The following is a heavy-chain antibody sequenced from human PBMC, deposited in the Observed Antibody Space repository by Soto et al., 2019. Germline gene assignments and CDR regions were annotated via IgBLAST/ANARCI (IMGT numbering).Heavy chain of an antibody. Sequence: QVQLVQSGAEVKKPGSSVKVSCKASGGTFSTYAFSWVRQAPGQGLEWMGGVIPLFGTPDYEQKFQGRVTITADESTSTVHMELSRLRSEDTAVYYCARDSNTGSTYFAHWGQGTLVTVSS. CDR3: ARDSNTGSTYFAH. V-gene: IGHV1-69*01. CDR1: GGTFSTYA. CDR2: VIPLFGTP. J-gene: IGHJ4*02. D-gene: IGHD1-26*01.